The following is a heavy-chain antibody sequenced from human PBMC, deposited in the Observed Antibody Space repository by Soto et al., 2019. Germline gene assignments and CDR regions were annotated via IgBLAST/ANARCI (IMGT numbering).Heavy chain of an antibody. CDR3: AKGIHPFEWELPLDY. V-gene: IGHV3-23*01. CDR1: EFTFSSYA. J-gene: IGHJ4*02. Sequence: GGSLSLSCVASEFTFSSYAMSWVRQAPGKGLEWVSAISGSGGSTYYADSVKGRFTISRDNSKNTLYLQMNSLRAEDTAVYYCAKGIHPFEWELPLDYWGQGTLVTVSS. CDR2: ISGSGGST. D-gene: IGHD1-26*01.